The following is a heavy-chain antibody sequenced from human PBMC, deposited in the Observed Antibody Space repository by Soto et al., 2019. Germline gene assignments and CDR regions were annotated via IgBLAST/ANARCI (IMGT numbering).Heavy chain of an antibody. Sequence: QLQLVQSGAAVKKPGSSVKVSCKASGGTLNTYTISWVRQAPGQGLEWMGSILPFLGSTNYAKKFQGRVTITADQSTSTMELSSLRSEDTAVYFCARDVTAMEALYHYDTWGQGSLVTVSS. V-gene: IGHV1-69*08. CDR2: ILPFLGST. D-gene: IGHD5-18*01. J-gene: IGHJ5*02. CDR1: GGTLNTYT. CDR3: ARDVTAMEALYHYDT.